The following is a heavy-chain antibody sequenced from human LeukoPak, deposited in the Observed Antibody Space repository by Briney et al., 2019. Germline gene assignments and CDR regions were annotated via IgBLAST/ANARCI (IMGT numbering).Heavy chain of an antibody. CDR3: AREGGSGWYSGWFDP. CDR2: IKKDGTEK. J-gene: IGHJ5*02. D-gene: IGHD6-19*01. CDR1: GFTFSSYW. V-gene: IGHV3-7*01. Sequence: GGSLRLSCAASGFTFSSYWMSWVRQAPGKGLEWVANIKKDGTEKKYVDSVKGRFTISRDNAKNSLYLQMNSPRAEDTALYYCAREGGSGWYSGWFDPWGQGTLVTDSS.